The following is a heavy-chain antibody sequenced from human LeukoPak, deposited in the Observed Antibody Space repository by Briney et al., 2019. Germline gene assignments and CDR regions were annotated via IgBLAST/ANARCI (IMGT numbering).Heavy chain of an antibody. Sequence: GGSLRLSCAASGFTFSSYAMSWVRQAPGRGLEWVSASSGSGGSTYYADSVKGGFTISRDNSKNTLYLQMNSLRAEDTAVYYCAKGPVAGTFPQYFQHWGQGTLVTVSS. V-gene: IGHV3-23*01. CDR1: GFTFSSYA. CDR3: AKGPVAGTFPQYFQH. CDR2: SSGSGGST. J-gene: IGHJ1*01. D-gene: IGHD6-19*01.